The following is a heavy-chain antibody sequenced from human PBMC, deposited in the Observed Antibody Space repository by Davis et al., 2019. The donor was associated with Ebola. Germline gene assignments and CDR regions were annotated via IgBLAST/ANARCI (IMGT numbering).Heavy chain of an antibody. CDR3: ARQVGFWSGQTRDWFDP. V-gene: IGHV3-7*01. CDR1: GFTFSSYW. D-gene: IGHD3-3*01. J-gene: IGHJ5*02. CDR2: IKQDGSEK. Sequence: GESLKISCAASGFTFSSYWMSWVRQAPGKGLEWVANIKQDGSEKYYVDSVKGRFTISRDNAKNSLYLQMNSLRAEDTAVYYCARQVGFWSGQTRDWFDPWGQGTLVTVSS.